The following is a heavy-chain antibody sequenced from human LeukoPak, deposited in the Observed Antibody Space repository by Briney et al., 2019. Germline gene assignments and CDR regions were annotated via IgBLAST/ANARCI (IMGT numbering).Heavy chain of an antibody. J-gene: IGHJ6*02. V-gene: IGHV3-30*02. CDR2: IRYDGSNK. D-gene: IGHD6-19*01. Sequence: PGGSLRLSCAASGFTFSSYGMHWVRQAPGKGLEWVAFIRYDGSNKYYADSVKGRFTISRDNSKNTLYLQMNSLRAEDTAVYYCAKMFGIAVAGGDYYYGMDVWGQGTTVTVSS. CDR1: GFTFSSYG. CDR3: AKMFGIAVAGGDYYYGMDV.